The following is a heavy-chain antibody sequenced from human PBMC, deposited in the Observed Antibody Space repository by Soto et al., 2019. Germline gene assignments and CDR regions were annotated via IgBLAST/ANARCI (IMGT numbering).Heavy chain of an antibody. Sequence: QVQLVQSGAEVKKPGASVKVSCKASGYTFTSYYLHWVRQAPGQGLEWMGTINPRGGSTSYAQKLQDRVNMTRDTSTSTVYMELSSLGAEDTAVYYCARTYSGSRDDASDIWGQGTMVTVSS. CDR3: ARTYSGSRDDASDI. CDR2: INPRGGST. D-gene: IGHD1-26*01. V-gene: IGHV1-46*03. J-gene: IGHJ3*02. CDR1: GYTFTSYY.